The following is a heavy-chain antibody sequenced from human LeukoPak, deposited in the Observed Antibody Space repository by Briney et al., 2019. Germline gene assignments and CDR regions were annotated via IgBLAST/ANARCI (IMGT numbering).Heavy chain of an antibody. J-gene: IGHJ3*02. CDR1: CFSRTPNGMC. V-gene: IGHV2-70*11. CDR3: ARTRSLQFQRDAGTFGAFDS. Sequence: SGPALAKHAQTLTLICNFSCFSRTPNGMCVNWIRQPQGKALDWLARIDWDDDEYYSTSLKTRLTISKDTSKTQVVLRMTNMAPRDASTQSCARTRSLQFQRDAGTFGAFDSRLQGTTVTVSS. CDR2: IDWDDDE. D-gene: IGHD1-14*01.